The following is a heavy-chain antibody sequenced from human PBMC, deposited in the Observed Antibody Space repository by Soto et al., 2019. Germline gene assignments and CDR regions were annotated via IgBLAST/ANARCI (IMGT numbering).Heavy chain of an antibody. D-gene: IGHD2-2*01. CDR2: INHSGST. CDR1: GGNFSGYY. J-gene: IGHJ5*02. CDR3: ARSGKRVVVPAAKENWFDP. V-gene: IGHV4-34*01. Sequence: PSETLSLTCAVYGGNFSGYYWSWIRQPPGKGLEWIGEINHSGSTNYNPSLKSRVTISVDTSKNQFSLKLSSVTAADTAVYYCARSGKRVVVPAAKENWFDPWGQGTLVTVSS.